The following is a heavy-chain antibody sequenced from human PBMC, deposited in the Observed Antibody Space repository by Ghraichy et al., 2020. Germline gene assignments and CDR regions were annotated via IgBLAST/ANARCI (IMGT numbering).Heavy chain of an antibody. CDR2: IWYDGSNK. D-gene: IGHD6-6*01. V-gene: IGHV3-33*01. CDR1: GFTFSSYG. CDR3: ARDRASSSSVLDY. Sequence: GGSLRLSCAASGFTFSSYGMHWVRQAPGKGLEWVAVIWYDGSNKHYADSVKGRFTISRDNSKNTLYLQMNSLRAEDTAVYYCARDRASSSSVLDYWGQGTLVTVSS. J-gene: IGHJ4*02.